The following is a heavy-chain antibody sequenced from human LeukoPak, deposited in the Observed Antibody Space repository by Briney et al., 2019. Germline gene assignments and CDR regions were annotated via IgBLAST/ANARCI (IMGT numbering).Heavy chain of an antibody. CDR3: ARHPEYCSGGSCYFDY. V-gene: IGHV4-34*01. CDR2: INHSGST. CDR1: GGSFSGYY. Sequence: SETLSLTCAVYGGSFSGYYWSWVRQPPGKGLEWIGEINHSGSTNYNPSLKSRVTISVDTSKNQFSLKLSSVTAADTAVYYCARHPEYCSGGSCYFDYWGQGTLVTVSS. J-gene: IGHJ4*02. D-gene: IGHD2-15*01.